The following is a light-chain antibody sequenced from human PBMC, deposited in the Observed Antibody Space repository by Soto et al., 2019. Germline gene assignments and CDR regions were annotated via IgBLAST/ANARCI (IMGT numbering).Light chain of an antibody. CDR1: SSDVGGYNY. Sequence: QSVLGHPASVSWSPGHSISISCTGTSSDVGGYNYVSWYQQHPGKAPKLLISEVSIRPSGVSDRFSGSKSGNTASLTISGLQTEDEADYYCSSFTSAYTFVFGSGTKVTVL. V-gene: IGLV2-14*01. CDR3: SSFTSAYTFV. J-gene: IGLJ1*01. CDR2: EVS.